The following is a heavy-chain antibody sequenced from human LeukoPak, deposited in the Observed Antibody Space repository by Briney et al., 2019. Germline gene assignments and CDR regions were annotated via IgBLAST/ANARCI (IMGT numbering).Heavy chain of an antibody. Sequence: PGGSLRLSCSASGFTFRNYGMHWVRQAPGKSLEWVAVIWYDGSNEYYADSVKGRFTISRDNSKNTLYLQMNSLRVDDSAVYYCMRYNTGCTDYWGQGTLVTVSS. D-gene: IGHD1-1*01. J-gene: IGHJ4*02. CDR3: MRYNTGCTDY. CDR1: GFTFRNYG. V-gene: IGHV3-33*01. CDR2: IWYDGSNE.